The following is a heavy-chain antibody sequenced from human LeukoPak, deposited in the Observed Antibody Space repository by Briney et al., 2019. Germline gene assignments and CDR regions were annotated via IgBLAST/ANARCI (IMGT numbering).Heavy chain of an antibody. CDR1: GFTFTSFA. V-gene: IGHV3-23*01. D-gene: IGHD2-15*01. J-gene: IGHJ1*01. CDR3: AKGTDTSGRQNIDI. Sequence: GGSLRLSCEASGFTFTSFAMHWVRHAPGKGLEWVSSTPSSGDRTFYTDALYGRCTISRDNVKKAVSLQMKNLRRGDSALYYCAKGTDTSGRQNIDIWGQGTRVTVSS. CDR2: TPSSGDRT.